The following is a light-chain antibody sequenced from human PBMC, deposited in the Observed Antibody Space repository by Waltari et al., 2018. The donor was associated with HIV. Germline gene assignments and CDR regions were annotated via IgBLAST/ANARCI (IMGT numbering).Light chain of an antibody. V-gene: IGKV3-15*01. CDR3: QQYSHWPPMT. Sequence: EIVMTPPPVTVSVLPGGRATLSCRASQSVSSRLAWYQQKPGQAPMLLISDTATRSIGMPGRFSGGWAGTEFALTISSLQSEDLAVYYCQQYSHWPPMTFGQGTKVEIK. CDR1: QSVSSR. CDR2: DTA. J-gene: IGKJ1*01.